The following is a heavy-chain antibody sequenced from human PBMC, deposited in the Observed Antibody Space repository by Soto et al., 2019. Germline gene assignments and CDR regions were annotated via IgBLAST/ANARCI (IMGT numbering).Heavy chain of an antibody. CDR2: SFYSGST. Sequence: QLQLLESGPGLVKASETLSLTCNVSGGSISTSRSYWAWIRQPPGKGLEWLANSFYSGSTYYNPSRASRVTVSVDTSKNEFSLKLRSVTAADTAVYYCARQPTTGDTDLWVDPWGQGTLVTVSS. D-gene: IGHD2-21*01. CDR1: GGSISTSRSY. J-gene: IGHJ5*02. V-gene: IGHV4-39*01. CDR3: ARQPTTGDTDLWVDP.